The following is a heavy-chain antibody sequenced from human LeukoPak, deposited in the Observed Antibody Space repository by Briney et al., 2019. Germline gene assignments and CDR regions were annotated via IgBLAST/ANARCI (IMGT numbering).Heavy chain of an antibody. CDR1: GFTFSSYG. D-gene: IGHD2-2*01. CDR3: ASSRGPFDY. CDR2: ISYDGSNK. Sequence: GGSLRLSCAASGFTFSSYGMHWVRQAPGKGLEWVAVISYDGSNKYYADSVKGRFTISRDNSKNTLYLQMNSLRAEDTAVYYCASSRGPFDYWGQGTLVTVSS. V-gene: IGHV3-30*03. J-gene: IGHJ4*02.